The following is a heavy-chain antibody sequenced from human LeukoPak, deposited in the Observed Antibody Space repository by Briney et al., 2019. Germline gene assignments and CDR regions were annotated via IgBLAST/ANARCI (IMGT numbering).Heavy chain of an antibody. Sequence: GGSLRLSCAASGFTFSSYGMHWVRQAPGKGLEWVAVISYDGSNKYYADSVKGRFTISRDNSKNTLYLQMNSLRAEDTAVYYCAKDLTYYGSGSYYAGGFDYWAREPWSPSPQ. J-gene: IGHJ4*02. V-gene: IGHV3-30*18. D-gene: IGHD3-10*01. CDR1: GFTFSSYG. CDR2: ISYDGSNK. CDR3: AKDLTYYGSGSYYAGGFDY.